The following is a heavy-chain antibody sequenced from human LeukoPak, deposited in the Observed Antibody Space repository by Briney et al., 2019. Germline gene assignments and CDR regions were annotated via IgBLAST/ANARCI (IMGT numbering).Heavy chain of an antibody. CDR2: ISSSSSYI. CDR1: GFTFSSYS. Sequence: PGGSLRLSCAASGFTFSSYSMNWVRQAPGKGLEWVSSISSSSSYIYYADSVKGRFTISRDNAKNSLYLQMNSLRAEDTAVYYCARDKSSEMATIVYWGQGTLVTVSS. V-gene: IGHV3-21*01. CDR3: ARDKSSEMATIVY. D-gene: IGHD5-24*01. J-gene: IGHJ4*02.